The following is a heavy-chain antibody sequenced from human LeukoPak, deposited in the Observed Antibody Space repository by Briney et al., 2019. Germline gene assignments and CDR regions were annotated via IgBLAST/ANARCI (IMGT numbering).Heavy chain of an antibody. J-gene: IGHJ6*03. Sequence: PGGSLRLSCAASGFTFSSYWMSWVRQAPGKGLEWVANIKQDGSEKYYVDSVKGRFTISRDNAKNSLYLQMNSLRAEDTALYYCAKSGIIQGYYFYYMDVWGKGTTVTISS. CDR3: AKSGIIQGYYFYYMDV. CDR1: GFTFSSYW. V-gene: IGHV3-7*03. CDR2: IKQDGSEK. D-gene: IGHD5-18*01.